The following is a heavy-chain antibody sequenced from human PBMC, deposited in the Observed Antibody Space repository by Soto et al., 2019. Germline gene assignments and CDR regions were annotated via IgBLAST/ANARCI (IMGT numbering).Heavy chain of an antibody. CDR2: IKQDGSEN. CDR3: ARDPGGRFDY. D-gene: IGHD1-1*01. V-gene: IGHV3-7*03. CDR1: GFTFRSYW. Sequence: EVHLVESGGGVVQPGGSLRVSCATSGFTFRSYWMTWVRQAPGKGLEWVASIKQDGSENHYVDSVKGRFTISRDNAENSLYLQTNRLKVDDTGVYYCARDPGGRFDYLGPGTVVTVSS. J-gene: IGHJ4*02.